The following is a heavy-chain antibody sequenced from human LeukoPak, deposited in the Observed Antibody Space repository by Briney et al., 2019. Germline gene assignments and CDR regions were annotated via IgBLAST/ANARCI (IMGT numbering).Heavy chain of an antibody. Sequence: PGGSLRLSCAASGFTFSSYAMSWVRQAPGKGLEWVSAISGSGGSTYYADSVKGRFTISRDNSKNTLDLQMNSLRAEDTAVYYCAKDQVSDYYDSSGRFDFWGPGTLVTVSS. CDR1: GFTFSSYA. CDR3: AKDQVSDYYDSSGRFDF. V-gene: IGHV3-23*01. D-gene: IGHD3-22*01. J-gene: IGHJ4*02. CDR2: ISGSGGST.